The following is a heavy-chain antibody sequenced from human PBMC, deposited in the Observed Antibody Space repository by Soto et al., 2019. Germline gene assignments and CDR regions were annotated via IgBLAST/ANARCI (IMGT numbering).Heavy chain of an antibody. CDR1: GGSISSSSYY. D-gene: IGHD3-10*01. CDR2: IYYSGST. Sequence: SETLSLTCSVSGGSISSSSYYWGWIRQPPVKGLEWIGSIYYSGSTYYNPSLKSRVAMSVDTSKNQFSLKLSSVTAADTAVYYCAIHGPSAPRGFFDTWGQGSLVTVSS. V-gene: IGHV4-39*01. CDR3: AIHGPSAPRGFFDT. J-gene: IGHJ5*02.